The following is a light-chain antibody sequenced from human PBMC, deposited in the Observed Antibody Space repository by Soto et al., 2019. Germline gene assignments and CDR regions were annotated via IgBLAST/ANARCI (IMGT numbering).Light chain of an antibody. J-gene: IGLJ2*01. CDR2: EVS. CDR1: SNDVGGYDY. CDR3: ASYPVSGTLI. Sequence: QSALTQPASVSGSPGLSITISCSGTSNDVGGYDYVSWYRQHPDRAPRLLIYEVSNRPSGISDRFSGSRSGNTASLTISGLQADDEADYYCASYPVSGTLIFGGGTKLTVL. V-gene: IGLV2-14*01.